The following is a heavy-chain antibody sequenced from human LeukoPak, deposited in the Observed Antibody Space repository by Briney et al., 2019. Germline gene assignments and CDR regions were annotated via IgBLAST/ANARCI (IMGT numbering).Heavy chain of an antibody. V-gene: IGHV3-23*01. D-gene: IGHD6-6*01. CDR1: GFTFSSYA. CDR2: ISGSSGST. J-gene: IGHJ4*02. Sequence: GGSLRLSCAASGFTFSSYAMSWVRQAPGKGLEWVSAISGSSGSTYYADSVKGRLTISRDNSKNTLYLQMNSLRAEDTAIYYCAKGSTPSIAAPPGYWGQGTLVTVSS. CDR3: AKGSTPSIAAPPGY.